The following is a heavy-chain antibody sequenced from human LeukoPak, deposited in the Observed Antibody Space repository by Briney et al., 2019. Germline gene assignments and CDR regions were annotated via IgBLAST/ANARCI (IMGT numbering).Heavy chain of an antibody. CDR3: ARATWIQLWLLDY. Sequence: GGSLRLSCAVSGFTFSSCWMSWVRQAPGKGLEWVANIKQDGSEKYYVDSVKGRFTISRDNAKNSLYLQMNSLRAEDTAVYYCARATWIQLWLLDYWGQGTLVTVSS. V-gene: IGHV3-7*01. J-gene: IGHJ4*02. CDR2: IKQDGSEK. CDR1: GFTFSSCW. D-gene: IGHD5-18*01.